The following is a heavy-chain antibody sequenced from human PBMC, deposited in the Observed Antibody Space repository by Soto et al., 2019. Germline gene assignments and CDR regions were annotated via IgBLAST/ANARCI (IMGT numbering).Heavy chain of an antibody. V-gene: IGHV3-11*06. CDR1: GFTFSDYY. CDR2: ISSSSSYT. D-gene: IGHD6-19*01. J-gene: IGHJ4*02. CDR3: ARAPSGWYYFDY. Sequence: QVQLVESGGGLVKPGGSLRLYCAASGFTFSDYYMSWIRQAPGKGLEWVSYISSSSSYTNYADSVKGRFTISRDNAKNSLYLQMNSLRAEDTAVYYCARAPSGWYYFDYWGQGTLVTVSS.